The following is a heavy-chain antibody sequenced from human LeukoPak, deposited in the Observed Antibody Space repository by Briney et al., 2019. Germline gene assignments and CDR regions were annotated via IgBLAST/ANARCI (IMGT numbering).Heavy chain of an antibody. CDR2: INPHSGYT. J-gene: IGHJ5*02. V-gene: IGHV1-2*02. CDR1: GYTFSGYY. D-gene: IGHD4-17*01. Sequence: AASVKVSCKASGYTFSGYYIHWVRQAPGQGLEWVGWINPHSGYTKFAQKFQGRVTMTRDTSSSTAYMELKRLASDDTAVYYCARAEISVTTGDLDLWGRGALVTVSS. CDR3: ARAEISVTTGDLDL.